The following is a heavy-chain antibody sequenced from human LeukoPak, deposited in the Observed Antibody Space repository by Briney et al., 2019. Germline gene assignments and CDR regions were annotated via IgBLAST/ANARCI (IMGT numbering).Heavy chain of an antibody. D-gene: IGHD3-10*01. J-gene: IGHJ4*02. CDR1: GFTFGRHW. Sequence: GGSLRLSCAASGFTFGRHWMSWVRQATGKGLEWVAHMNQGGSETTNVDSVKGRFTISRDDAKNLVFLQMNSLRVEDTAVYYCARVLRRLWFGDGGQGTLVTVSS. CDR3: ARVLRRLWFGD. CDR2: MNQGGSET. V-gene: IGHV3-7*01.